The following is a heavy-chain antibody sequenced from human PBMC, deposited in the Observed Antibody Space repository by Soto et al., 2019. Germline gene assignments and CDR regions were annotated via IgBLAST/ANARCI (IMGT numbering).Heavy chain of an antibody. V-gene: IGHV1-46*01. CDR3: ARAGQEYFEY. D-gene: IGHD6-19*01. Sequence: QVQLVQSGAEVRKPGASVKVSCKPSGYTFTTYNMHWVRQAPGKGLEWMGVINPSVGSTSYAQKFQGRVTMTRDTSTSTVYIELSSLRSEDTAVYYCARAGQEYFEYWGQGTLVTVSS. J-gene: IGHJ4*02. CDR1: GYTFTTYN. CDR2: INPSVGST.